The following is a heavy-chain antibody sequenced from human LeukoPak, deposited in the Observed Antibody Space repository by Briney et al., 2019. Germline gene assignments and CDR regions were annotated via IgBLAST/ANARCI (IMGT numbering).Heavy chain of an antibody. J-gene: IGHJ4*02. CDR3: AKESQTYYDIMSGYPSYYFDY. CDR2: ISESGANT. CDR1: KFTFSTSA. Sequence: AGTLRLSCAASKFTFSTSAMSWIRQAPGKGLEWVSAISESGANTYYVDSGKGRFTISRANSKHTLYLHMSSLRSDDTAVYYCAKESQTYYDIMSGYPSYYFDYWGQGTLVIVSS. V-gene: IGHV3-23*01. D-gene: IGHD3-9*01.